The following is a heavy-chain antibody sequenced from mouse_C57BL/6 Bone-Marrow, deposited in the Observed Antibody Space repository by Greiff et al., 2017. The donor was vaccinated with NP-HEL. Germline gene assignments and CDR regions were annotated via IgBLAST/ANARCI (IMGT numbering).Heavy chain of an antibody. J-gene: IGHJ3*01. CDR2: IYPSDSET. CDR3: AREGQPPFAY. D-gene: IGHD3-3*01. CDR1: GYTFTSYW. V-gene: IGHV1-61*01. Sequence: QVQLQQPGAELVRPGSSVKLSCKASGYTFTSYWMDWVKQRPGQGLEWIGNIYPSDSETPYNQKFKDKATLTVDKSSSTAYMQLSSLTSEDSAVYYCAREGQPPFAYWGQGTLVTVSA.